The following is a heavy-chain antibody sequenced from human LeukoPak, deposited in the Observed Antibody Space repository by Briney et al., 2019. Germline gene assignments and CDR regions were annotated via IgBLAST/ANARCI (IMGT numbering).Heavy chain of an antibody. CDR1: GLIFNDYA. CDR3: AKDIGYSFGYYYFYSMDV. CDR2: IGGDGGST. Sequence: GGSLRLSCAASGLIFNDYAMHWVRQAPGKGLEWVSLIGGDGGSTYYADSVKGRFTISRDNTKNSLHLQMSSLSTEDTALYYCAKDIGYSFGYYYFYSMDVWGQGTTVTVSS. V-gene: IGHV3-43*02. D-gene: IGHD5-18*01. J-gene: IGHJ6*02.